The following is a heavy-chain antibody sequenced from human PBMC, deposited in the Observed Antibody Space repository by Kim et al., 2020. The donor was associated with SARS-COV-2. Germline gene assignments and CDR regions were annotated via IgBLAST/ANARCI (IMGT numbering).Heavy chain of an antibody. CDR1: GFSVSGDY. Sequence: GGPLRLSCAASGFSVSGDYMSWVRQAPGKGLEWVSVIYSDGSTYYADSVKGRFTISRDNFKNTVYLQMKSLRAEDTAVYYCARHDWFDPWGQGTLVTVSS. J-gene: IGHJ5*02. V-gene: IGHV3-53*01. CDR2: IYSDGST. CDR3: ARHDWFDP.